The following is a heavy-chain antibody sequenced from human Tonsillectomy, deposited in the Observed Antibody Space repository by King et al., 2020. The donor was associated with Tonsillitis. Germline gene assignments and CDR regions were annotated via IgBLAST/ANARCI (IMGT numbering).Heavy chain of an antibody. CDR2: ISGGGVST. CDR3: AKAHYDTGRSDKEGYYFDY. D-gene: IGHD3-10*01. V-gene: IGHV3-23*04. Sequence: VQLVESGGGLVQPGGSLRLSCAASGFSFNNYAMGWVRQAPGMGLEWVSTISGGGVSTSYADSVKGRFTVSRGNSKNTLYLQMNSLRAEDTAVYYCAKAHYDTGRSDKEGYYFDYWGQGTLVTVSS. J-gene: IGHJ4*02. CDR1: GFSFNNYA.